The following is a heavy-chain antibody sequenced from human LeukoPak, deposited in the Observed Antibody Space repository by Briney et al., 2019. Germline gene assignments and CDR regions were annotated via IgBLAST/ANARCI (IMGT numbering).Heavy chain of an antibody. J-gene: IGHJ2*01. D-gene: IGHD3-22*01. Sequence: PAGSLTLSCAVSGFTFSNYCMSWVRQAPGKWLEWLGNINQEGSEIYYVDSVKGRFTISRDNVKNSIYLQINSLRADHPAVYYCAGDQRSMIVVRTTNCFFDLWGRGTLVTVSS. CDR1: GFTFSNYC. CDR3: AGDQRSMIVVRTTNCFFDL. CDR2: INQEGSEI. V-gene: IGHV3-7*01.